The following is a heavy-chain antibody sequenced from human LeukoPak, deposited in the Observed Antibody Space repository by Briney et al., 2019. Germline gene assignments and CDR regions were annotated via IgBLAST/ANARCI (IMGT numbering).Heavy chain of an antibody. CDR1: GFTFSSYA. Sequence: GGSLRLSCAASGFTFSSYAMSWVRQAPGKGLEWVSGISGSGGSTYADSVKGRFTISRDNSKNTLYLQMNSLRAEDTAVYYCAKVRVATIFHPPRYYYYYYMDVWGKGTTVTVSS. J-gene: IGHJ6*03. V-gene: IGHV3-23*01. D-gene: IGHD5-12*01. CDR2: ISGSGGST. CDR3: AKVRVATIFHPPRYYYYYYMDV.